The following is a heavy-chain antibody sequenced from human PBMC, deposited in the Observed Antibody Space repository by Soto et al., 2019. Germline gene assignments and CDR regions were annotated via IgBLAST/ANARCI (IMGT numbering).Heavy chain of an antibody. Sequence: SVKVSCKASGGTFSSYAISWVRQAPGQGLEWMGGIIPIFGTTNYAQKFQGRVTITADESTSTAYMELSSRRSEDTAVYYCAREYVDTAMPDAFDIWGQGTMVTV. J-gene: IGHJ3*02. V-gene: IGHV1-69*13. CDR1: GGTFSSYA. CDR2: IIPIFGTT. D-gene: IGHD5-18*01. CDR3: AREYVDTAMPDAFDI.